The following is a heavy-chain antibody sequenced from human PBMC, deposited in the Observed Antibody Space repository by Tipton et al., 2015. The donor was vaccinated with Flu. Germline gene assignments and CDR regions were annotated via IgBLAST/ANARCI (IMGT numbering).Heavy chain of an antibody. CDR2: ISGSGGST. D-gene: IGHD3-22*01. V-gene: IGHV3-23*01. Sequence: SLRLSCAASGFTFSSYAMSWVRQAPGKGLEWVSAISGSGGSTYYADSVKGRFTISRDNSKNTLYLQMNSLRAEDTAVYYCAKNPPVGDSSGYYRPFDYWGQGTLVTVSS. J-gene: IGHJ4*02. CDR1: GFTFSSYA. CDR3: AKNPPVGDSSGYYRPFDY.